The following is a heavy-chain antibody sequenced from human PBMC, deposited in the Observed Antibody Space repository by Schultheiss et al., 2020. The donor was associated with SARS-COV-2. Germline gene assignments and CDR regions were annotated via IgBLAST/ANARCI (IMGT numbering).Heavy chain of an antibody. CDR3: ASYITIFGVVITRAFDI. Sequence: SETLSLTCTVSGGSISSYYWGWIRQPPGKGLEWIGYIYYSGSTYYNPSLKSRVTISVDTSKNQFSLKLSSVTAADTAVYYCASYITIFGVVITRAFDIWGQGTMVTVSS. CDR2: IYYSGST. J-gene: IGHJ3*02. D-gene: IGHD3-3*01. V-gene: IGHV4-59*08. CDR1: GGSISSYY.